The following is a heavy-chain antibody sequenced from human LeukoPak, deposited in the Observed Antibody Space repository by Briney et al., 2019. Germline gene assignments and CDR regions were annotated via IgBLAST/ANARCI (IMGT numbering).Heavy chain of an antibody. CDR1: GFTFSGYW. V-gene: IGHV3-74*01. J-gene: IGHJ1*01. CDR3: ANLIIAAAGYEYFQH. Sequence: GGSLRLSCTGSGFTFSGYWMHWVRQVPGKGLVWVSRINSDGSDMSYADSVKGRFTISRDNAKNTLYLQMSSLRAEDTAVYYCANLIIAAAGYEYFQHWGQGTLVSVSS. CDR2: INSDGSDM. D-gene: IGHD6-13*01.